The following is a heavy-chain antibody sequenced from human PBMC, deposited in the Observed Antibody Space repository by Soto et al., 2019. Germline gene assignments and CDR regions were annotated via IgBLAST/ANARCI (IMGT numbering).Heavy chain of an antibody. CDR3: ARGTQWLVIFDY. V-gene: IGHV4-34*01. J-gene: IGHJ4*02. D-gene: IGHD6-19*01. CDR1: GGSFSGYY. Sequence: LSLTCAVYGGSFSGYYWSWIRQPPGKGLEWIGEINHSGSTNYNPSLKSRVTISVDTSKNQFSLKLSSVTAADTAVYYCARGTQWLVIFDYWGQGTRVTVSS. CDR2: INHSGST.